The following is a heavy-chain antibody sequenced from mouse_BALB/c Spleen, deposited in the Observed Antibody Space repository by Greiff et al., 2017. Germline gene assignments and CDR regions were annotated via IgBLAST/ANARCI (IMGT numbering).Heavy chain of an antibody. J-gene: IGHJ3*01. CDR3: ARGYDHTWFAY. CDR1: GFSLSTYGIG. D-gene: IGHD2-3*01. Sequence: QVTLKVSGPGILQPSQTLSLTCSFSGFSLSTYGIGVGWIRQPSGKGLEWLAHIWWNDNKYYNTALKSRLTISKDTSNNQVFLKIASVDTADTATYYCARGYDHTWFAYWGQGTLVTVSA. V-gene: IGHV8-11*01. CDR2: IWWNDNK.